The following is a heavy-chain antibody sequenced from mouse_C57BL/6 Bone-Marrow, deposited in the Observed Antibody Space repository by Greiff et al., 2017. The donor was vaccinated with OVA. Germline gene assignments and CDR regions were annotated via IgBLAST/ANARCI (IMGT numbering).Heavy chain of an antibody. CDR2: ISSGSSTL. D-gene: IGHD1-1*01. J-gene: IGHJ1*03. V-gene: IGHV5-17*01. CDR1: GFTFSDYG. CDR3: ARVGSSYWYFDV. Sequence: EVQGVESGGGLVKPGGSLKLSCAASGFTFSDYGMHWVRQAPEKGLEWVAYISSGSSTLYYADTVKGRFTISRDNAKNTLFLQMTSLRSEDTAMYYCARVGSSYWYFDVWGTGTTVTVSS.